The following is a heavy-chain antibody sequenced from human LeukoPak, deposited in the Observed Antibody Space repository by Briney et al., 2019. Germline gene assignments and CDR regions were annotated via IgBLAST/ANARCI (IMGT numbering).Heavy chain of an antibody. CDR1: GGTFSSYA. Sequence: SVKVSCKASGGTFSSYAISWVRQAPGQGLEWMGRIIPILGIANYAQKFQGRVTITADKSTSTAYMELSSLRSEDTAVYYCARHIFSSSYFDYWGQGTLVTVSS. CDR2: IIPILGIA. CDR3: ARHIFSSSYFDY. J-gene: IGHJ4*02. D-gene: IGHD6-6*01. V-gene: IGHV1-69*04.